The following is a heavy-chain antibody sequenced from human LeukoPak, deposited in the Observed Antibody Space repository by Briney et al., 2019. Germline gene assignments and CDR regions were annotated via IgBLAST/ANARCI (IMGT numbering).Heavy chain of an antibody. Sequence: SVKVSCKASGGTFSSYAISWVRQAPGQGLEWMGGIVPIFGTANYAQKFQGRVTITADESTSTAYMELSSLRSEDTAVYYCARAGAVVDNWFDPWGQGTLVTVSS. CDR1: GGTFSSYA. V-gene: IGHV1-69*01. CDR3: ARAGAVVDNWFDP. CDR2: IVPIFGTA. J-gene: IGHJ5*02. D-gene: IGHD2-15*01.